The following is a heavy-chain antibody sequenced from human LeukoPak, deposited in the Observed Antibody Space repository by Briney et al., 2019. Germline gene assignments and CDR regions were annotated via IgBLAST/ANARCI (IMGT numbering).Heavy chain of an antibody. V-gene: IGHV3-30-3*01. D-gene: IGHD3-22*01. CDR1: GFTFSSYA. J-gene: IGHJ3*02. CDR3: AKGNGGGFSSGYYQRQPFDI. Sequence: GGSLRLSCAASGFTFSSYAMHWVRQAPGKGLEWVAVISYDGSNKYYADSVKGRFTISRDNSKNTLYLQMNSLRAEDTAVYYCAKGNGGGFSSGYYQRQPFDIWGQGTMVTVSS. CDR2: ISYDGSNK.